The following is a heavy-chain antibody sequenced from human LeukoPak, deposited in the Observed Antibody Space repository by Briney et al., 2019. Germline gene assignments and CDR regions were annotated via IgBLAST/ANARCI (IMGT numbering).Heavy chain of an antibody. J-gene: IGHJ4*02. Sequence: PSETLSLTCTVSGGSISSSSYYWGWIRQPPGKELEWIGNIYDSGTIYYNPSLKSRVTISVDTSKNQLSLKLSSVTAADTAVYYCARDRLLWFGEPLSGAFDYWGQGTLVTVSS. CDR3: ARDRLLWFGEPLSGAFDY. D-gene: IGHD3-10*01. CDR2: IYDSGTI. V-gene: IGHV4-39*07. CDR1: GGSISSSSYY.